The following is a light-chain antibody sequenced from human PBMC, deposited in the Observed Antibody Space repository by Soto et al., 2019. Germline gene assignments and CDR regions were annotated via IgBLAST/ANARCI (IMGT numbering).Light chain of an antibody. CDR2: EVS. Sequence: QSVLTQPASVSGSPGQSITISCTGTSSDVGGYKYVSWYQQHPGKAPKLMIYEVSNRPSGVSNRFSGSKSGNTASLTISGLQAEDEADYYCSSYTSSRVFGGGTKLTVL. CDR3: SSYTSSRV. V-gene: IGLV2-14*01. J-gene: IGLJ2*01. CDR1: SSDVGGYKY.